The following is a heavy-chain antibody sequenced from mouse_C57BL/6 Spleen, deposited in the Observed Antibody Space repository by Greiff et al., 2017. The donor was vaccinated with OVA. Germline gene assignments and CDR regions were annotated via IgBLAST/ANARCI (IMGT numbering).Heavy chain of an antibody. J-gene: IGHJ4*01. Sequence: QVQLQQSGPELVKPGASVKISCKASGYAFSSSWMNWVKQRPGKGLEWIGRIYPGDGDTNYNGKFKGKATLTADKSSSTAYMQLSSLTSEDSAVYFCARSRMVTTYAMDYWGQGTSVTVSS. CDR3: ARSRMVTTYAMDY. D-gene: IGHD2-2*01. CDR2: IYPGDGDT. V-gene: IGHV1-82*01. CDR1: GYAFSSSW.